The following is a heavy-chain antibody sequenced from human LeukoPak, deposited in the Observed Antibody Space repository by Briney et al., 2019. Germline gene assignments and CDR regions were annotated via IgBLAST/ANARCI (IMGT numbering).Heavy chain of an antibody. J-gene: IGHJ4*02. D-gene: IGHD1-1*01. CDR2: THPSGNT. CDR3: ARDPWDNNWYNFDS. Sequence: PSETLSLTCTVSGASNNSYYWSWIRQPPGKGLEWIGYTHPSGNTNYNPSLRSRVTISLDTSKNQFFLNLRSVTAADTAVYYCARDPWDNNWYNFDSWGQGTLVTVSS. V-gene: IGHV4-59*01. CDR1: GASNNSYY.